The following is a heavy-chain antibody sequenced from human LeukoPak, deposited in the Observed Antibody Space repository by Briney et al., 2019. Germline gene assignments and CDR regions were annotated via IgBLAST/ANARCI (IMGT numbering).Heavy chain of an antibody. CDR1: GFPFSSYA. Sequence: GGSLRLSCAASGFPFSSYAMTWVRQAPGKGLEWVSSISGDGATTYYADSVKGRFTISRDNSKNTLYLQMNSLRAEDTAVYYCAKKLYSSSSYYYYMDVWGKGTTVTVSS. CDR2: ISGDGATT. D-gene: IGHD6-6*01. CDR3: AKKLYSSSSYYYYMDV. J-gene: IGHJ6*03. V-gene: IGHV3-23*01.